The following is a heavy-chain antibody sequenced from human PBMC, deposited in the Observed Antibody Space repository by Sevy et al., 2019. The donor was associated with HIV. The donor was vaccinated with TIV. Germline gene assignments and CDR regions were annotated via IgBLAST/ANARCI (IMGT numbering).Heavy chain of an antibody. J-gene: IGHJ4*02. CDR1: GGSISSSSYY. D-gene: IGHD2-15*01. V-gene: IGHV4-39*01. Sequence: SETLSPTCTVSGGSISSSSYYWGWIRQPPGKGLEWIGSIYYSGSTYYNPSLKSRVTISVDTSKNQFSLKLSSVTAADTAVYYCARYLGSRYCSGGSCYSTAFDYWGQGTLVTVSS. CDR3: ARYLGSRYCSGGSCYSTAFDY. CDR2: IYYSGST.